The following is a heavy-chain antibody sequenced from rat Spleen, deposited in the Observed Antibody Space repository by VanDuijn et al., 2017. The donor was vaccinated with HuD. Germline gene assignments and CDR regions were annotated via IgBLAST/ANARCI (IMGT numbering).Heavy chain of an antibody. D-gene: IGHD5-1*01. CDR1: GFTFSYYD. CDR3: TRKGEL. V-gene: IGHV5S13*01. CDR2: ITTSGGRT. J-gene: IGHJ2*01. Sequence: EVKLVESGGGSVQPGRSLKLSCAASGFTFSYYDMAWVRQAPTKGLEWVTSITTSGGRTYYRDSVKGRFTVSRDNAKNTLYLQMDSLRSEDTATYYCTRKGELWGQGVMVTVSS.